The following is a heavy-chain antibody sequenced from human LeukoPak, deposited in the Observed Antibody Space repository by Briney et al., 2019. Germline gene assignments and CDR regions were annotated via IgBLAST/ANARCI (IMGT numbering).Heavy chain of an antibody. V-gene: IGHV1-2*02. Sequence: ASVKVSCKASGYTFTGYYMHWVRQAPGQGLEWMGWINPNTGGTNYAQKFQGRVTMTRDTTISTAYMELSRLTSDDTAVYYCASYSRYSSSPPFDYWGQGTLVTVSS. D-gene: IGHD6-19*01. CDR2: INPNTGGT. J-gene: IGHJ4*02. CDR1: GYTFTGYY. CDR3: ASYSRYSSSPPFDY.